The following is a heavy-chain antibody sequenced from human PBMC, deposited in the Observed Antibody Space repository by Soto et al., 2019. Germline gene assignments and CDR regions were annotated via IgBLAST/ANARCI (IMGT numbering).Heavy chain of an antibody. Sequence: PGGSLRLSCAASGFTFGDYWMHWVRQPPGKGPEWVSRMTGDGRTTQYADSVKGRFTASRDNAKSTLYLQMNSLRAEDTAVYYCATAEVDYWGPGTPVTVS. CDR3: ATAEVDY. CDR2: MTGDGRTT. J-gene: IGHJ4*02. V-gene: IGHV3-74*03. CDR1: GFTFGDYW.